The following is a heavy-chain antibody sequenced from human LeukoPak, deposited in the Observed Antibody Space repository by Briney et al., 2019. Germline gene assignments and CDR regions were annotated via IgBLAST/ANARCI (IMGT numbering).Heavy chain of an antibody. CDR3: ARGVVTATPYYYYYYMDV. D-gene: IGHD2-21*02. V-gene: IGHV1-69*05. J-gene: IGHJ6*03. Sequence: ASVKVSCKASGGTFSSYAISWVRQAPGQGLEWMGGIIPIFGTANYAQKFQGRVTITTDESTSTAYMELSSLRSEDTAVYYCARGVVTATPYYYYYYMDVWGKGTTVTVSS. CDR1: GGTFSSYA. CDR2: IIPIFGTA.